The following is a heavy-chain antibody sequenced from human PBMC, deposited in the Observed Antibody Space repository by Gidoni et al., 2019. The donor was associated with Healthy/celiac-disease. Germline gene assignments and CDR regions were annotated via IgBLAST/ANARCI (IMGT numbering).Heavy chain of an antibody. CDR3: ARLLSSSGSHHGAFDI. Sequence: EVQLVQSGAEVKKPGESLKISCKGSGYSFTSYWIGWVRQMPGKGLEWMGIIYPGDSDTRYSPSFQGQVTISADKSISTAYLQWSSLKASDTAMYYCARLLSSSGSHHGAFDIWGQGTMVTVSS. CDR1: GYSFTSYW. V-gene: IGHV5-51*01. CDR2: IYPGDSDT. D-gene: IGHD1-26*01. J-gene: IGHJ3*02.